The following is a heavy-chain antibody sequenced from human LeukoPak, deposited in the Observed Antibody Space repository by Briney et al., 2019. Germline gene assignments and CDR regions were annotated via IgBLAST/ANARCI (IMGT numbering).Heavy chain of an antibody. CDR3: ARAQLGNFDY. D-gene: IGHD6-6*01. J-gene: IGHJ4*02. V-gene: IGHV4-59*01. Sequence: SETLPLTCTVSGGSISSYYWSWIRQPPGKGLEWIGYIYYSGSTNYNPSLKSRVTISVDTSKDQFSLKLSSVTAADTAVYYCARAQLGNFDYWGQGTLVTVSS. CDR1: GGSISSYY. CDR2: IYYSGST.